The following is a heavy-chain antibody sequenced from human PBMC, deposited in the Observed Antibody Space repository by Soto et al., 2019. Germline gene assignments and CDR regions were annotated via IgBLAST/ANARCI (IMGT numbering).Heavy chain of an antibody. CDR2: IGWNSATI. CDR1: GFTFDDYA. Sequence: EVQLVESGGGLVQPGRSLRLSCAASGFTFDDYAMHWVRQVPGKGLEWVSCIGWNSATIRYVDSVKGRFTISRDNAKNSLYLRMDSLRPEDTALYFCAKDTATTLGRWYFDLWGRGTLVTVSS. V-gene: IGHV3-9*01. D-gene: IGHD4-17*01. J-gene: IGHJ2*01. CDR3: AKDTATTLGRWYFDL.